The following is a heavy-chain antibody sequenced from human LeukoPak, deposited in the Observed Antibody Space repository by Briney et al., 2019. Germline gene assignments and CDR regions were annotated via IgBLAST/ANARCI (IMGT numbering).Heavy chain of an antibody. D-gene: IGHD4-23*01. CDR3: AKGGGNRRKAYYYMDV. CDR1: GFTFSSYG. Sequence: GGSLRLSCAASGFTFSSYGMHWVRQAPGKGLEWVAVIWYDGSNKYYADSVKGRFTISRDNSKNTLYLQMNSLRAEDTAVYYCAKGGGNRRKAYYYMDVWGKGTTVTVSS. V-gene: IGHV3-33*06. CDR2: IWYDGSNK. J-gene: IGHJ6*03.